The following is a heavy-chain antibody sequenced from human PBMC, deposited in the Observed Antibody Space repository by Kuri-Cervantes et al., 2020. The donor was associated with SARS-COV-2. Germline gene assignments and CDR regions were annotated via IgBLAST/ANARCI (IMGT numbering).Heavy chain of an antibody. CDR2: ISFSGDT. V-gene: IGHV4-30-4*01. D-gene: IGHD3-3*01. CDR3: ARGTGSYYDFWSGSNFDY. Sequence: SETLSLTCSVSGGSISSGDYYWSWIRQPPGKGLEWIGYISFSGDTYSSPSLKSRLTISVDTSKNQFSLKLSSVTAADTAVYYCARGTGSYYDFWSGSNFDYWGQGTLVTVSS. J-gene: IGHJ4*02. CDR1: GGSISSGDYY.